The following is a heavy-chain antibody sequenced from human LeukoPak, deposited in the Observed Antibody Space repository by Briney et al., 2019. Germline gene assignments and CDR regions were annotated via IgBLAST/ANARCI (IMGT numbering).Heavy chain of an antibody. CDR3: ARVGGYCTTSSCFNDYGMDV. J-gene: IGHJ6*02. CDR1: GYTFTSYY. D-gene: IGHD2-8*01. Sequence: ASVKASCKTSGYTFTSYYIHWVRQAPGQGLEWMARIIPSGGSSTYALRFQGRVTVTGDTSTSTVYMELSGLRSEDTAVYFCARVGGYCTTSSCFNDYGMDVWGQGTSVTVSS. V-gene: IGHV1-46*01. CDR2: IIPSGGSS.